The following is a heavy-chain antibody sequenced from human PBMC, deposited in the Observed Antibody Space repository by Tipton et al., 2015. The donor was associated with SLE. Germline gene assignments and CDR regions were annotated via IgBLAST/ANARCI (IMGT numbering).Heavy chain of an antibody. CDR3: ARSSVATVGWYFDL. Sequence: TLSLTCTVSGGSITSSGYYWGWIRQPPGKGLEWIGSIYYSGSTYYNPSLKSRVTISVDTSKNQFSLKLSSVTAADTAVYYCARSSVATVGWYFDLWGRGTLVTASS. CDR1: GGSITSSGYY. D-gene: IGHD5-12*01. CDR2: IYYSGST. J-gene: IGHJ2*01. V-gene: IGHV4-39*01.